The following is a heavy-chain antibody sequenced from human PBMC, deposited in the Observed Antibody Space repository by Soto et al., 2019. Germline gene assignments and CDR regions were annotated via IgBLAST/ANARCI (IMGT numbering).Heavy chain of an antibody. Sequence: QVQMVQSGAEVKKPGASVKVSCKAPNYSFSSFGISWMRQAPGQGLEWMAWINPSNDNTNYAQSLQGRVTLTTDTSTSTANMELRSLRSDDTAVYYCARDPFYSGSNLQVGYFDSWGQGTLVTFSS. CDR2: INPSNDNT. CDR3: ARDPFYSGSNLQVGYFDS. J-gene: IGHJ4*02. D-gene: IGHD1-26*01. CDR1: NYSFSSFG. V-gene: IGHV1-18*01.